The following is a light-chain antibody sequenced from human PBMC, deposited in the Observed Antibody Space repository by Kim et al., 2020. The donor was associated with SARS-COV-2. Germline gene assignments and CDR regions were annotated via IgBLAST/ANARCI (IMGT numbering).Light chain of an antibody. J-gene: IGLJ1*01. CDR1: GGDFGSYKY. Sequence: PGQTVAISCSGNGGDFGSYKYVSWDQQRPGKSPKLIIYEVTKRPSGVRDRFSGSMSGNTASLTVSGLQAEDEADYYCASHGGYDYVFGTGTKVTVL. V-gene: IGLV2-8*01. CDR2: EVT. CDR3: ASHGGYDYV.